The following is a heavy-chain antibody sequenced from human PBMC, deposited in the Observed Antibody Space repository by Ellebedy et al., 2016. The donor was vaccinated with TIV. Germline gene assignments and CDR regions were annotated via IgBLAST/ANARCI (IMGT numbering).Heavy chain of an antibody. D-gene: IGHD4-17*01. CDR2: ISGHGDRT. CDR1: VFKFSDYA. CDR3: ARDLDGDYVSMGIER. Sequence: GESLKISCEASVFKFSDYAMAWVRHPPGRGLEWVSTISGHGDRTFYADSVRGRFTISRDNSKNTLYLQMNSLRAEGTAVYYCARDLDGDYVSMGIERWGQGTLVTVSS. J-gene: IGHJ4*02. V-gene: IGHV3-23*01.